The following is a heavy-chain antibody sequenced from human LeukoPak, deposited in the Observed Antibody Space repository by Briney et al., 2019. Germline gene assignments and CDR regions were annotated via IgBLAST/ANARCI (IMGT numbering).Heavy chain of an antibody. CDR1: GFTFSSYE. D-gene: IGHD5-24*01. J-gene: IGHJ1*01. Sequence: GGSLRLSCAAYGFTFSSYEMNWVRQDPGKGLEWVSYISSSGSTRYYADSVTGRFTISRDNAKKSLYLQMNSLRAEDTAVYYCASDGYNSLEYFQHWGQGTLVTVSS. V-gene: IGHV3-48*03. CDR3: ASDGYNSLEYFQH. CDR2: ISSSGSTR.